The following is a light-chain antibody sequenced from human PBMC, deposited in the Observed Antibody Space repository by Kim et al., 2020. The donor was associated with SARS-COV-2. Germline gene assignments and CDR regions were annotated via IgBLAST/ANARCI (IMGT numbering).Light chain of an antibody. CDR1: QCSNND. J-gene: IGKJ1*01. V-gene: IGKV1-27*01. CDR2: GTA. Sequence: ASGGDRVTITCLASQCSNNDLAWYQQKPGKDPYLLIYGTAALQSGVPSGFSGSGSGTDFTLTISSLQPEDVAIYYCQQNNRSPWTFGQGTNVEIK. CDR3: QQNNRSPWT.